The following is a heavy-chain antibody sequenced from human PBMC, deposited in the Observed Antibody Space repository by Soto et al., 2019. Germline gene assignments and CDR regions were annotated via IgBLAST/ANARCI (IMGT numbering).Heavy chain of an antibody. CDR3: ARDDRYSSSWAFDY. V-gene: IGHV3-21*01. CDR1: VFTFSSYS. J-gene: IGHJ4*02. D-gene: IGHD6-13*01. Sequence: GSLRLSCAASVFTFSSYSMNWVRQAPGKGLEWVSSISSSSSYIYYADSVKGRFTISRDNAKNSLYLQMNSLRAEDTAVYYCARDDRYSSSWAFDYWGQGTLVTVSS. CDR2: ISSSSSYI.